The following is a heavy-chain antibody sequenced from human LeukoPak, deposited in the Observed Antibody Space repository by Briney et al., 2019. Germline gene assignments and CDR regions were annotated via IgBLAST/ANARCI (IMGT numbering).Heavy chain of an antibody. CDR2: INAGNGNT. V-gene: IGHV1-3*01. CDR3: ARGRTTGYYPDY. CDR1: GYTFTSYA. D-gene: IGHD3-9*01. Sequence: ASVKVSCKASGYTFTSYAMHWVRQAPGQRLEWMGWINAGNGNTKYSQKFQGRVTITRDTSASTAYMELNSLRSEDTAVYYCARGRTTGYYPDYWGQGTLVTVSS. J-gene: IGHJ4*02.